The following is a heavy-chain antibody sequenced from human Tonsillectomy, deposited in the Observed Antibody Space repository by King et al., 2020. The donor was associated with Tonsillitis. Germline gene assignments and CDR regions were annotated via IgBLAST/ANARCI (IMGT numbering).Heavy chain of an antibody. CDR3: AKDITAAGTTPRYYYYYGMDV. J-gene: IGHJ6*02. CDR2: ISWNSGSI. D-gene: IGHD1-7*01. V-gene: IGHV3-9*01. CDR1: GFTFDDYA. Sequence: DVQLVESGGGLVQPGRSLRLSCAASGFTFDDYAMHWVRQAPGKGLEWVSGISWNSGSIGYADSVKGRFTISRDNAKNSLYLQMNSLRAEDTALYYCAKDITAAGTTPRYYYYYGMDVWGQGTTVTVSS.